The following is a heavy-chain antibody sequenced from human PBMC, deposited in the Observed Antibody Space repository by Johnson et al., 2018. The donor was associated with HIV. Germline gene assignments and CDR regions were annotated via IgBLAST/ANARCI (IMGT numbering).Heavy chain of an antibody. J-gene: IGHJ3*02. Sequence: QVQLVESGGGVVQPGRSLRLSCAASGFTFSSYGMHWVRQAPGKGLEWVAVIWYDGSNKYYADSVKGRFTISRDNSKNTLYLQMNSLRAEDTAVYYCGVLWFREWVAFDIWSQGTMVTVSS. CDR2: IWYDGSNK. CDR1: GFTFSSYG. CDR3: GVLWFREWVAFDI. D-gene: IGHD3-10*01. V-gene: IGHV3-33*01.